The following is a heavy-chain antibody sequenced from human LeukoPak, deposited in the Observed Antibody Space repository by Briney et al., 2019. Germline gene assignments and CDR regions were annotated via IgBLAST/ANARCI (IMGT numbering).Heavy chain of an antibody. CDR2: ISSSGGPI. V-gene: IGHV3-48*04. CDR3: ARASYNSGTYPFDL. D-gene: IGHD1-20*01. Sequence: GGSLRLSCAASGFTFSTYNMNWVRQTPGKGLEWVSDISSSGGPIYYTDSVKGRFTISRDNAKNTLYLQMNRLRAEDTAVYYCARASYNSGTYPFDLWGQGTLVTVSS. CDR1: GFTFSTYN. J-gene: IGHJ4*02.